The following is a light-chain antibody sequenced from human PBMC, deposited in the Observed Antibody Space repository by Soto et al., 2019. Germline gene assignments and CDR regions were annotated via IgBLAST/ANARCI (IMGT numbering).Light chain of an antibody. CDR3: QQYNNWPPIT. CDR2: GAS. CDR1: QSVNSN. J-gene: IGKJ5*01. V-gene: IGKV3-15*01. Sequence: EIGMTQSLATLSVSPGERATRACRASQSVNSNLAWYQQKPGQAPRLLIYGASTRATGIPARFSGSGSGTEFTLTISSLQSEDFAVYYCQQYNNWPPITFGQGTRLEIK.